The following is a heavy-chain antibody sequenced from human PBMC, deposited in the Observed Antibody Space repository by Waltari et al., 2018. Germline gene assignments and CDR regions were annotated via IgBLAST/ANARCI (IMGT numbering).Heavy chain of an antibody. CDR2: IIPIFGTA. CDR1: GGTFSSYA. Sequence: QVQLVQSGAEVKKPGSSVKVSCKASGGTFSSYAISWVRPAPGQGLDWTGVIIPIFGTANYAQKFQGRVTITPDESTSTAYMELSSLISEDTAVYYCARDVSRGIVVVPAAMRLDYWGQGTLVTVSS. CDR3: ARDVSRGIVVVPAAMRLDY. J-gene: IGHJ4*02. D-gene: IGHD2-2*01. V-gene: IGHV1-69*01.